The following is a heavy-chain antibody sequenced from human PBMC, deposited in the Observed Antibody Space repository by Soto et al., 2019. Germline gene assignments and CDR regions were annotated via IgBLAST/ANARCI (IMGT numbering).Heavy chain of an antibody. Sequence: VGSVRLSCAASWFTVSSNYMSWVCQAPGKGLKWVSVIYSGGSTYYADSVKGRFTISRDNSKNTLYLQMNSLRAEDTAVYYCARASITIFGVYGMDVWGQGTTVTVSS. D-gene: IGHD3-3*01. CDR2: IYSGGST. V-gene: IGHV3-53*01. CDR3: ARASITIFGVYGMDV. J-gene: IGHJ6*02. CDR1: WFTVSSNY.